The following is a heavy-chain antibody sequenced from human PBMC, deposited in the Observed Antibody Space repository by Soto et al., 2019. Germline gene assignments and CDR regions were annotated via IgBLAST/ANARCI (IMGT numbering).Heavy chain of an antibody. CDR3: ARALGGYYPLGH. V-gene: IGHV4-34*01. CDR2: INHSGST. Sequence: QVQLQQWGAGLLKPSETLSLTCAVYGGSFSGYYWSWIRQPPGKGLEWIGEINHSGSTNYNPSLKSRVTISVHTSKNQFSLKLSSVTAADPAVYYCARALGGYYPLGHWGQGTLVTVSS. CDR1: GGSFSGYY. D-gene: IGHD3-22*01. J-gene: IGHJ4*02.